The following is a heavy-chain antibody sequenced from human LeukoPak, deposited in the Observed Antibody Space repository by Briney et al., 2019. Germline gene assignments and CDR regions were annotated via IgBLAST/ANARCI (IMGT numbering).Heavy chain of an antibody. V-gene: IGHV1-69*06. CDR1: GGTFSSYA. CDR3: ARGSYGSTGTYYYYYMDV. CDR2: IIPIFGTA. Sequence: SVKVSCKASGGTFSSYAISWVRQAPGQGLEWMGGIIPIFGTANYAQKFQGRVTITADKSTSTAYMELSSLRSEDTAVYYCARGSYGSTGTYYYYYMDVWGKGTTVTISS. D-gene: IGHD4-23*01. J-gene: IGHJ6*03.